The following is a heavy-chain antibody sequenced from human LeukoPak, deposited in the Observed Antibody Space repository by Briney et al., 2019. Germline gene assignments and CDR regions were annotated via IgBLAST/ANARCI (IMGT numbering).Heavy chain of an antibody. D-gene: IGHD1-26*01. CDR1: GFTFDDYA. CDR3: ARAQNTVGINWFDP. V-gene: IGHV3-9*01. J-gene: IGHJ5*02. CDR2: ISWNSGSI. Sequence: GGSLRLSCAASGFTFDDYAMHWVRQAPGKGLEWVSGISWNSGSIGYADSVKGRFTISRDNAKNSLYLQMNSLRAEDTAVYYCARAQNTVGINWFDPWGQGTLVTVSS.